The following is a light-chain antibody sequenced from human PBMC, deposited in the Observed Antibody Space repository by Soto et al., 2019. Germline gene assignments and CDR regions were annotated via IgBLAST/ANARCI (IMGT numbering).Light chain of an antibody. CDR1: QSVSSSY. CDR2: GAS. J-gene: IGKJ1*01. V-gene: IGKV3-20*01. Sequence: EIVLTQSPGTLSLSPGERATLSCRASQSVSSSYLAWYQQKPGQAPRLLIYGASSRATGIPDRFSGSGSGTDFNFTISRLEPEDFAVYYCQQYGSSQTFGQGTNVEIK. CDR3: QQYGSSQT.